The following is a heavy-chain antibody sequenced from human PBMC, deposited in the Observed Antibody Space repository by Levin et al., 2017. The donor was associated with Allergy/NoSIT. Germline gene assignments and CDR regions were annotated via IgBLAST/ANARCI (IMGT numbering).Heavy chain of an antibody. CDR2: MYPDDSDT. Sequence: GESLKISCKASGYSLSGYWIGWVRQMPGKGLEWMGIMYPDDSDTRYSPSFQGQVTMSADKSINTAYLQWSSLKASDTAMYYCARHRVYGSGGDYYYYNMDVWGQGTTVTVSS. CDR1: GYSLSGYW. D-gene: IGHD3-10*01. V-gene: IGHV5-51*01. CDR3: ARHRVYGSGGDYYYYNMDV. J-gene: IGHJ6*02.